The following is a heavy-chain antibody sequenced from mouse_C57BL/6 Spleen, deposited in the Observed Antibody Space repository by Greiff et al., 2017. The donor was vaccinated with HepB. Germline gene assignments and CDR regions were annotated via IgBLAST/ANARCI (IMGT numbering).Heavy chain of an antibody. D-gene: IGHD1-1*01. V-gene: IGHV3-6*01. CDR2: ISYDGSN. J-gene: IGHJ4*01. CDR3: ASSTVVATDYAMDY. Sequence: EVQLQESGPGLVKPSQSLSLTCSVTGYSITSGYYWNWIRQFPGNKLEWMGYISYDGSNNYNPSLKNRISITRDTSKNQFFLKLNSVTTEDTATYYCASSTVVATDYAMDYWGQGTSVTVSS. CDR1: GYSITSGYY.